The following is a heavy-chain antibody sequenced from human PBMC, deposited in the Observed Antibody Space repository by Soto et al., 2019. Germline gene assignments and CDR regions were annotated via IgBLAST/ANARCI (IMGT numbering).Heavy chain of an antibody. CDR1: GFTFSDHY. CDR3: AREFLLGGPDIFYFDY. V-gene: IGHV3-72*01. D-gene: IGHD3-9*01. J-gene: IGHJ4*02. CDR2: TRNEANSYTT. Sequence: EVQLVESGGGLVQPGGSLRLSCAASGFTFSDHYMDWVRQAPGKGLEWVGRTRNEANSYTTEYAAAVKGRFTISRDDSKRSLYLQMDGLIPEDTAVYYCAREFLLGGPDIFYFDYWGQGTLVTVSS.